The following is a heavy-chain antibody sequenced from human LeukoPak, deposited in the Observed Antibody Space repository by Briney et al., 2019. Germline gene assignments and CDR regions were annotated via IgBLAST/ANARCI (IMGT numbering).Heavy chain of an antibody. J-gene: IGHJ4*02. V-gene: IGHV3-7*01. D-gene: IGHD3-9*01. CDR3: ARGRYLDWLSYYFDY. CDR1: GFIFSHYW. Sequence: GGSLRLSCAASGFIFSHYWMTWVRQAPGKGLEWVANINQDGGEKYYVDSVKGRFTISRDYAKNSVYLQMNSLRAEDTAVYFCARGRYLDWLSYYFDYWGQGTLVTVSS. CDR2: INQDGGEK.